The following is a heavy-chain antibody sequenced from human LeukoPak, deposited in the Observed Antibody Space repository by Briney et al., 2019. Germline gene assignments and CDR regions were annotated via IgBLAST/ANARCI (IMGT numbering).Heavy chain of an antibody. CDR1: GFTFSSYG. CDR2: IRYDGSNK. CDR3: AKDSNCDFWSGYSFDY. V-gene: IGHV3-30*02. J-gene: IGHJ4*02. Sequence: GGSLRLSCAASGFTFSSYGMHWVRQAPGKGLEWVAFIRYDGSNKYYADSVKGRFTISRDNSKNTLYLQMNSLRAEDTAVYYCAKDSNCDFWSGYSFDYWGQGTLVTVSS. D-gene: IGHD3-3*01.